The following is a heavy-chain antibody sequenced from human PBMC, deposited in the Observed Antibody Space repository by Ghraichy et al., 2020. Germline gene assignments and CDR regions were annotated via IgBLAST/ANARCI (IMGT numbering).Heavy chain of an antibody. J-gene: IGHJ3*02. V-gene: IGHV3-21*01. Sequence: LSLTCAASGFTFSSYRMNWVRQTPGKGLEWVSFIDSSSSYIYYADSVKGRFSLSRDNAKNSLYLQMNSLRAEDTALYYCARDPGYCSGGHCYPDAFDIWGQGAMVTVSS. CDR1: GFTFSSYR. CDR2: IDSSSSYI. CDR3: ARDPGYCSGGHCYPDAFDI. D-gene: IGHD2-15*01.